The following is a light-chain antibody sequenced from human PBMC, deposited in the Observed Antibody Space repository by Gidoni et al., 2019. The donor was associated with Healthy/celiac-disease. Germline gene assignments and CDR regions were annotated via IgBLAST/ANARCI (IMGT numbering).Light chain of an antibody. J-gene: IGLJ2*01. Sequence: QSVLTQPPSVSGAHGQRVTLSCTGSSSNIGAGYDVHWYQQLPGTAPKLLIYGNSNRPSGVPDRFSGSKSGTSASLAISGLQAEDEADYYCQSYDSSLSGSPVVFGGGTKLTVL. CDR1: SSNIGAGYD. CDR2: GNS. V-gene: IGLV1-40*01. CDR3: QSYDSSLSGSPVV.